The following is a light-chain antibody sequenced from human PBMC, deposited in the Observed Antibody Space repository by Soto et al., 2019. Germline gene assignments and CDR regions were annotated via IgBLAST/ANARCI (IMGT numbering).Light chain of an antibody. CDR2: DDN. V-gene: IGLV1-51*01. J-gene: IGLJ1*01. CDR3: RSWDSRLSAYV. Sequence: QSVLTQPPSVSAAPGQKVTISCSGSCSNIWGNSVSWYQQLPATAPKLLIYDDNKRLSGIPDRFSGSKSGTSATLGITGFQTGHEADYYCRSWDSRLSAYVFGTRPKV. CDR1: CSNIWGNS.